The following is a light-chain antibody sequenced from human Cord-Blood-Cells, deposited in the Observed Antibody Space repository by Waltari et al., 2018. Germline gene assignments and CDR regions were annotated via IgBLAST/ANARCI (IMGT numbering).Light chain of an antibody. J-gene: IGKJ4*01. CDR3: QQYYSTPLT. Sequence: IVMTQSSDSLAVSLGERAPINCKSSQSVLYSSNNKNYLAWYQQKPGQPPKQLIYWASTRESGVPDRFSGSGSGTDFTLTISSLQAEDVAVYYCQQYYSTPLTFGGGTKVEIK. CDR2: WAS. V-gene: IGKV4-1*01. CDR1: QSVLYSSNNKNY.